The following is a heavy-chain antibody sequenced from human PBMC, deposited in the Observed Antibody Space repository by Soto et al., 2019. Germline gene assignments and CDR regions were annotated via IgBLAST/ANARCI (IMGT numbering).Heavy chain of an antibody. Sequence: GESLKIICKGSGYSFTSYWISWGRHMPGKGLEWIGIIYPGDSDTRYSPSFQGQVTISADQSISTAYLQWSSLKASYTARYYCANTVPSYDILFVYYLGVAANWFELWGQGTIVILSS. J-gene: IGHJ5*02. CDR2: IYPGDSDT. V-gene: IGHV5-51*01. D-gene: IGHD3-9*01. CDR3: ANTVPSYDILFVYYLGVAANWFEL. CDR1: GYSFTSYW.